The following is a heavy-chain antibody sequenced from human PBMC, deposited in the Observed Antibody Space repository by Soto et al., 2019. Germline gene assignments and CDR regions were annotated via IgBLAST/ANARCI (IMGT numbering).Heavy chain of an antibody. J-gene: IGHJ3*02. CDR1: GGFVSSGSYY. V-gene: IGHV4-61*01. CDR3: ARVERGTVTPLVDAFDI. D-gene: IGHD3-16*01. CDR2: MSHSGGT. Sequence: SETLSLTCAVYGGFVSSGSYYWSWIRQPPGKGLEWIGEMSHSGGTHFNPSLKSRVTISVDTSKNQFSLNIYSVTAADTALYYCARVERGTVTPLVDAFDIWSPRTMVTVSS.